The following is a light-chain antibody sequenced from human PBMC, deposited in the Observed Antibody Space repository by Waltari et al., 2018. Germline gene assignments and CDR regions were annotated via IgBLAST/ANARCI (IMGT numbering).Light chain of an antibody. V-gene: IGLV2-14*01. CDR1: SSDVGGYSY. CDR2: DVS. Sequence: QSALTQPASVSGSPGQSITIPCTGTSSDVGGYSYFSWCQQHPGKAPKFLISDVSKRPSGISNRCSGSKSGSTASLTLSGLQTEDEADYYCSSYTSNGVFGTGTKVTVL. CDR3: SSYTSNGV. J-gene: IGLJ1*01.